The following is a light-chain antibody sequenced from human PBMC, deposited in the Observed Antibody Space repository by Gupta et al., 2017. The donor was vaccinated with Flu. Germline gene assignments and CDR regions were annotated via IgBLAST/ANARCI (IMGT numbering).Light chain of an antibody. J-gene: IGKJ5*01. V-gene: IGKV3-11*01. CDR1: QSVSSY. CDR2: DAS. Sequence: IVLTQSPATLSLSPGERATLSCRASQSVSSYLDWYQQKPGQAPRVLIYDASNRATGISARFSGSGYGTDGTLTSSSREPEEWERDYCHQRRNGPRTFGQGTRLEIK. CDR3: HQRRNGPRT.